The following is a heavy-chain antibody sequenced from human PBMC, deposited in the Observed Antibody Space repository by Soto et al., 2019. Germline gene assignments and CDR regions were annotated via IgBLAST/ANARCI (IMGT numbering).Heavy chain of an antibody. V-gene: IGHV1-69*12. J-gene: IGHJ5*02. D-gene: IGHD3-22*01. Sequence: QVQLVQSGAEVKKPGSSVKVSCKASGGTFSSYAISWVRQAPGQGLEWMGEIIPIFGTANYAQKFQGRVTITAXXSXSXXYMALSSLRSEDTAVYYCARDRGPSSGYYPYWFDPWGQGTLVSVSS. CDR2: IIPIFGTA. CDR1: GGTFSSYA. CDR3: ARDRGPSSGYYPYWFDP.